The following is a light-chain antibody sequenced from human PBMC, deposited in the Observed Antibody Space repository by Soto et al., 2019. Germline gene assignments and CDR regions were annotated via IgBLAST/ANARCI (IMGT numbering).Light chain of an antibody. CDR2: DNN. V-gene: IGLV1-51*01. CDR3: GTWDNNLPAML. CDR1: SSNIATEY. J-gene: IGLJ2*01. Sequence: QSVLTQPPSVSAAPGQKVTISCSGSSSNIATEYVSWYQHLPGTAPKLLIYDNNKRPSGIPDRFSGSKSGTSATLGITGLQTGDEADYYCGTWDNNLPAMLFGGGTKLTVL.